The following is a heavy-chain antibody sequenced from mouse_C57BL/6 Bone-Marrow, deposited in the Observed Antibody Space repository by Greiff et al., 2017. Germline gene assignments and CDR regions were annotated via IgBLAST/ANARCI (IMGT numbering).Heavy chain of an antibody. CDR1: GYAFTNYL. V-gene: IGHV1-54*01. CDR2: INPGSGGT. J-gene: IGHJ2*01. Sequence: QVQLQQSGAELVRPGTSVKVSCKASGYAFTNYLIEWVKQRPGQGLEWIGVINPGSGGTNYNEKFKGKATLTADKSSSTAYMQLSSLTSEDSAVYVCARASYYYGSRGYWGQGTTLTVSS. D-gene: IGHD1-1*01. CDR3: ARASYYYGSRGY.